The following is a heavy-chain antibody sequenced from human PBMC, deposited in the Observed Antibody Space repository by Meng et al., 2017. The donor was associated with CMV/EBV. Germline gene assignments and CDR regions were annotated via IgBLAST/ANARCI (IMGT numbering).Heavy chain of an antibody. Sequence: QVRSQESGPGLVKPSETLSLTCTVSGGSISSYYWSWIRQPAGKGLEWIGRIYTSGSTNYNPSLKSRVTMSVDTSKNQFSLKLSSVTAADTAVYYCAREMPIAAAGCFDYWGQGTLVTVSS. D-gene: IGHD6-13*01. J-gene: IGHJ4*02. CDR2: IYTSGST. V-gene: IGHV4-4*07. CDR1: GGSISSYY. CDR3: AREMPIAAAGCFDY.